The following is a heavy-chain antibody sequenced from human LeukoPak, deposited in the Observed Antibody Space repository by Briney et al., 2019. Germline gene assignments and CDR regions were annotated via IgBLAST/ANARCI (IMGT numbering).Heavy chain of an antibody. CDR3: ARKGAGSSRDY. Sequence: PGGSLRLSCAASGFIFSSYWMHWVRQAPGKGLVWVSRIHSDGSGTTYADSVKGRFTISRDNAKNSLYLQMNSLRAEDTAVYYCARKGAGSSRDYWGQGTLVTVSS. J-gene: IGHJ4*02. CDR2: IHSDGSGT. CDR1: GFIFSSYW. D-gene: IGHD1-26*01. V-gene: IGHV3-74*01.